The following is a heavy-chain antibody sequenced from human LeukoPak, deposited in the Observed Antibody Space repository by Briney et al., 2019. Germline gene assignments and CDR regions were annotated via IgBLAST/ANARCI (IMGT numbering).Heavy chain of an antibody. V-gene: IGHV4-61*05. CDR3: ARGRVAYSAYYFDY. D-gene: IGHD2-15*01. CDR1: GGSISSSSYY. CDR2: IYYTGNT. Sequence: SETLSLTCTVSGGSISSSSYYWGWIRQPPGKGLEWIGYIYYTGNTNYKPSLKSRVTISVDTSTNQFSLRLRSVTAADTAVYYCARGRVAYSAYYFDYWGRGTLVTVSS. J-gene: IGHJ4*02.